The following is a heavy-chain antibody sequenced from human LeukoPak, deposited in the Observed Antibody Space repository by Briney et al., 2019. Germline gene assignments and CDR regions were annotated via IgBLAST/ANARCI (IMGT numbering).Heavy chain of an antibody. CDR2: IYYSGST. V-gene: IGHV4-59*01. Sequence: SETLSLTCTVSGGSISSYYWSWIRQPPGKGLEWIGYIYYSGSTNYNPSLKSRVTISVDTSKNQFSLKLSSVTAADTAVYYCARDRLQLGGAGSYFDYWGQGTLVTVSS. J-gene: IGHJ4*02. CDR1: GGSISSYY. CDR3: ARDRLQLGGAGSYFDY. D-gene: IGHD3-10*01.